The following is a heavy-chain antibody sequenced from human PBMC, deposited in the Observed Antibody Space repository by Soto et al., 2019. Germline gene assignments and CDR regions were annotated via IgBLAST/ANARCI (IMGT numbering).Heavy chain of an antibody. CDR2: ISGSGGST. CDR3: AKDITIFGVVINAMDV. J-gene: IGHJ6*03. Sequence: GGSLRLSCAASGFTFSSYAMSWVRQAPGKGLEWVPAISGSGGSTYYADSVKGRFTISRDNSKNTLYLQMNSLRAEDTAVYYCAKDITIFGVVINAMDVWGKGTTVT. D-gene: IGHD3-3*01. V-gene: IGHV3-23*01. CDR1: GFTFSSYA.